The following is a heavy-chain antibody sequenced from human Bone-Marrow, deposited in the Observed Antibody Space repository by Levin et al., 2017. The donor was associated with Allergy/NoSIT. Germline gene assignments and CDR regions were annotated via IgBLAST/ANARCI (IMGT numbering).Heavy chain of an antibody. CDR2: ISGSGADT. D-gene: IGHD2-8*01. V-gene: IGHV3-23*01. CDR1: GFTFRNYF. Sequence: PGESLKISCAGSGFTFRNYFMIWVRQPPGKGLEWVSAISGSGADTYYAASVKGRFTVSRDNSKNTLHLQMSSLRAEDTATYYCGRDPNGDYLGAFEMWGQGTVVTVSS. J-gene: IGHJ3*02. CDR3: GRDPNGDYLGAFEM.